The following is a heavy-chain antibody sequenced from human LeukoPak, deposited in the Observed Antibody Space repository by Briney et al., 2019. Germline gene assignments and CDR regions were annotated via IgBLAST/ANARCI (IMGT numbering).Heavy chain of an antibody. CDR2: ISFDGSNK. V-gene: IGHV3-30*18. CDR1: GFTFNSYG. J-gene: IGHJ5*01. CDR3: AKDPIPGRITAAGTWWFDY. Sequence: PGRSLSLFCAACGFTFNSYGMHWVRQAPGKGLEWVAVISFDGSNKYCSDSVKGRFTISRDKSKNTLYLQMNSLRAEDTAVYYCAKDPIPGRITAAGTWWFDYWGPVTLVTVSS. D-gene: IGHD6-13*01.